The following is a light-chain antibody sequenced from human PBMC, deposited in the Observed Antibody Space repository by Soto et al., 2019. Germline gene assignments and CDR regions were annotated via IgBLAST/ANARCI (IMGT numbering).Light chain of an antibody. CDR3: CSYAGTSRV. J-gene: IGLJ3*02. CDR1: SSDVGSYNL. CDR2: EVS. Sequence: QSVLTQPASVSGSPGQSITISCTGTSSDVGSYNLVSWCQQHPGKAPKLMIYEVSKRPSGVSNRFSGSKSGNTASLTISGLQAEDEADYYCCSYAGTSRVFGGGTKLTVL. V-gene: IGLV2-23*02.